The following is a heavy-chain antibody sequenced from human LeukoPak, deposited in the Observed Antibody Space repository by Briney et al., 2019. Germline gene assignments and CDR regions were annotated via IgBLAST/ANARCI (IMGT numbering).Heavy chain of an antibody. Sequence: ASVKVSCKASGYTFTSYAMNWVRQAPGQGLEWMGWMNPNSGNTGYAQKFQGRVTMTRNTSISTAYMELSSLRSEDTAVYYCARGGGSSGYYNWFDPWGQGTLVTVSS. D-gene: IGHD3-22*01. J-gene: IGHJ5*02. CDR2: MNPNSGNT. CDR1: GYTFTSYA. V-gene: IGHV1-8*02. CDR3: ARGGGSSGYYNWFDP.